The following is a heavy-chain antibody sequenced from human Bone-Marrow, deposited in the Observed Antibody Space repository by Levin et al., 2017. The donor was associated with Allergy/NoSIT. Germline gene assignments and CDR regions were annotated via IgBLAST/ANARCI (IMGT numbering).Heavy chain of an antibody. Sequence: GGSLRLSCAASGFTFSSYSMNWVRQAPGKGLEWLSYISGGSTVIFYADSVKGRFTISRDNGKNSVYLQMNTLRDDDTAVYYCVRDDPASCSSATCYGGYFDYWGQGALVTVSS. V-gene: IGHV3-48*02. J-gene: IGHJ4*02. CDR3: VRDDPASCSSATCYGGYFDY. CDR2: ISGGSTVI. CDR1: GFTFSSYS. D-gene: IGHD2-2*01.